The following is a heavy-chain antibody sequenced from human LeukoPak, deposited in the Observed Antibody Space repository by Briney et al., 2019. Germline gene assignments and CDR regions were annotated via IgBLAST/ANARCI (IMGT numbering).Heavy chain of an antibody. CDR1: GYSFTYYW. V-gene: IGHV5-51*01. CDR2: IYPGDSDT. Sequence: GESLKISCKGTGYSFTYYWIGWVRQMPGKGLEWMGVIYPGDSDTRYRPSFQGQVTISVDKSISTAYLQWSSLKASDTAMYYCARQDGNSKYYFDYWGQGTLVTVSS. D-gene: IGHD1-1*01. J-gene: IGHJ4*02. CDR3: ARQDGNSKYYFDY.